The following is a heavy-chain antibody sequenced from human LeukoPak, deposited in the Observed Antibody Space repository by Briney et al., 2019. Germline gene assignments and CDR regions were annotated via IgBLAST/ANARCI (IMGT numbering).Heavy chain of an antibody. CDR3: ARESGYCSSTSCYRWFEP. J-gene: IGHJ5*02. D-gene: IGHD2-2*03. CDR2: IKQDGSEK. CDR1: GFTFSSYW. Sequence: GGSLRLSCAASGFTFSSYWMSWVRQAPGKGLEWVANIKQDGSEKYCVDSVKGRFTISRDNAKNSLYLQMNSLRAEDTAVYYCARESGYCSSTSCYRWFEPWGQGTLVTVSS. V-gene: IGHV3-7*01.